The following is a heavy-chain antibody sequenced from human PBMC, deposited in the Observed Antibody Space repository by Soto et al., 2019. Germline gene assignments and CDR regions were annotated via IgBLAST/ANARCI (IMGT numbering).Heavy chain of an antibody. CDR3: ARLRGATLTTGWFDS. CDR1: GYSFFGYW. D-gene: IGHD4-4*01. J-gene: IGHJ5*01. V-gene: IGHV5-51*01. CDR2: IYPDDSKT. Sequence: EVQLVQSGAEVKKPGESLKISCKGSGYSFFGYWIGWVRQMPGKGLEWMGIIYPDDSKTRYSPSFQGQVTCSVDKSTSTAYLLWSSLKASDTAMYYCARLRGATLTTGWFDSWGQGTLVTVSS.